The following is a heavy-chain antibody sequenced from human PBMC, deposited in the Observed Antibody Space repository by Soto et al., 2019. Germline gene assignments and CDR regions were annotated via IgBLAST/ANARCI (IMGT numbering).Heavy chain of an antibody. D-gene: IGHD2-2*01. J-gene: IGHJ6*02. CDR2: ISYDGSNK. CDR3: ARDGLDIVVVPAAIDWGYYGMDV. CDR1: GFTFSSYA. V-gene: IGHV3-30-3*01. Sequence: PGGSPRLSCAASGFTFSSYAMHWVRQAPGKGLEWVAVISYDGSNKYYADSVKGRFTISRDNSKNTLYLQMNSLRAEDTAVYYCARDGLDIVVVPAAIDWGYYGMDVWGQGTTVTVSS.